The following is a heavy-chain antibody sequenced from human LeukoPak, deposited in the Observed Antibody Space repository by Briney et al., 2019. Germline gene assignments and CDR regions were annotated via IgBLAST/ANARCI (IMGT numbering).Heavy chain of an antibody. CDR1: GFTFSNSE. CDR2: ISDHGKSR. J-gene: IGHJ4*02. Sequence: GGSLRLSCSASGFTFSNSEMNCVRQTPGKGLEWVSYISDHGKSRNYVDSVKGRFTISRDNAKNSLYLQMNSLRAEDTAVYYCARALSGRDGYYTHFDYRGQGTLVTVSS. D-gene: IGHD5-24*01. V-gene: IGHV3-48*03. CDR3: ARALSGRDGYYTHFDY.